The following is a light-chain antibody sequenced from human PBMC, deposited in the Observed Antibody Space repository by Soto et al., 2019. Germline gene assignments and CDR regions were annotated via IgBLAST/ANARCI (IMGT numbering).Light chain of an antibody. CDR2: EVS. V-gene: IGLV2-8*01. Sequence: QSVLTQPPSASGSPGQSVTISCTGTSSDVGGYNYVSWYQQHPGKAPKLMIYEVSKRPSGVPDRFSGSKSGNTASLTVSGLQAEDEDDYYCSSYAGSTVVFGGGTKLTVL. J-gene: IGLJ2*01. CDR3: SSYAGSTVV. CDR1: SSDVGGYNY.